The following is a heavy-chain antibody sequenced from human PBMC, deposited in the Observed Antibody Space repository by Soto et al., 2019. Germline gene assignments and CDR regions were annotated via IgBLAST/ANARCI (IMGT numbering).Heavy chain of an antibody. CDR3: ARRYCSGGSCYSDY. D-gene: IGHD2-15*01. CDR1: GFTFSSYS. J-gene: IGHJ4*02. Sequence: EVQLVESGGGLVQPGGSLRLSCAASGFTFSSYSMNWVRQAPGKGLGWVSYISSSSSTIYYADSVKGRFTISRDNAKNSLYLHMNSLRDEDTAVYYCARRYCSGGSCYSDYWGQGTLVTVSS. V-gene: IGHV3-48*02. CDR2: ISSSSSTI.